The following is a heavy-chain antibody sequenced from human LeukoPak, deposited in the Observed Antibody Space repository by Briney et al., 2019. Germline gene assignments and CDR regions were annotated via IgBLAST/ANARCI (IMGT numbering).Heavy chain of an antibody. Sequence: GGSLRLSCAASGFSCSIYWMSWVRQAPGKGLEWVASLKQDGSEKYYVDSVKGRFTISRDNAKNSLSLQMNSLRAEDTAVYYCARWVSGWDVWGQGTTVTVSS. CDR3: ARWVSGWDV. CDR2: LKQDGSEK. V-gene: IGHV3-7*05. J-gene: IGHJ6*02. CDR1: GFSCSIYW.